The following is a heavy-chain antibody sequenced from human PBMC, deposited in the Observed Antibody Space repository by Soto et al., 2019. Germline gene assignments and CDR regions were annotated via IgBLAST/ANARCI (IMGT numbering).Heavy chain of an antibody. D-gene: IGHD1-1*01. CDR2: INDGNGNT. CDR1: GYTFTSYA. Sequence: QVQIVQSGAEVKKPGASVKGSCKASGYTFTSYAMHWVRQAPVQRLEWMGWINDGNGNTKYSQKFQGRVTITRDTSASTAYMELSSLRSEDTAVYYCARADWNDSLDACDIWGQGTMVTVS. V-gene: IGHV1-3*01. CDR3: ARADWNDSLDACDI. J-gene: IGHJ3*02.